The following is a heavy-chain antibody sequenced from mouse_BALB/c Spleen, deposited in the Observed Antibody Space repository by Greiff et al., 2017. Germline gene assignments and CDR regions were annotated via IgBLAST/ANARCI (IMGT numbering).Heavy chain of an antibody. V-gene: IGHV1S137*01. CDR2: ISTYFGDA. CDR3: ARGGLPSMDY. D-gene: IGHD2-2*01. CDR1: GYTFTDYA. J-gene: IGHJ4*01. Sequence: QVQLKQSGAELVRPGVSVKISCKGSGYTFTDYAMHWVKQSHAKSLEWIGVISTYFGDASYNQKFKGKATMTVDKSSSTAYLELARLTSEDSAIYYCARGGLPSMDYWGQGTSVTVSS.